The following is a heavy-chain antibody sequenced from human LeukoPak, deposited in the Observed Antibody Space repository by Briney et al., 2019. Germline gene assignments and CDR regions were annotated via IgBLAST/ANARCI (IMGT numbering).Heavy chain of an antibody. CDR3: ARDSEPYYFDC. D-gene: IGHD1-14*01. CDR1: GFTFSDYY. CDR2: ISSSGSTI. V-gene: IGHV3-11*01. Sequence: KAGGALRLSCAASGFTFSDYYMSWIRQAPGKGLEWVSYISSSGSTIYYADSVKGRFTISRDNAKNSLYLQMNSLRAEDTAVYYCARDSEPYYFDCWGQGTLVTVSS. J-gene: IGHJ4*02.